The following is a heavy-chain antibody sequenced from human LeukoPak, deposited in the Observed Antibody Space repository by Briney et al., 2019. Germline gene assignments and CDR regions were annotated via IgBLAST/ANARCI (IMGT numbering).Heavy chain of an antibody. Sequence: PGGSLRLSCAASGFTFSSYEMNWVRQAPGKGLEWVSYISSSGSTIYYADSVKGRFTISRDNAKNSLYLHMNSLRAEDTAVYYCARDGGWTTFDSWGQGTLVAVSS. V-gene: IGHV3-48*03. J-gene: IGHJ4*02. CDR2: ISSSGSTI. CDR3: ARDGGWTTFDS. D-gene: IGHD3-16*01. CDR1: GFTFSSYE.